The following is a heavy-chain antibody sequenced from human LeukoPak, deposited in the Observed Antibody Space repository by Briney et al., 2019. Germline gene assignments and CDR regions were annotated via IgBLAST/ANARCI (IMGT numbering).Heavy chain of an antibody. CDR1: GYTFTGYY. CDR3: ARGYYDSSGYPYYYYYYYMDV. CDR2: INPDSGGT. Sequence: ASVKVSCKAAGYTFTGYYMHWVRQAPGQGLEWMGWINPDSGGTNYAQKFQGRVTMTRDTSISTAYMELSRLGSDDPAVYYCARGYYDSSGYPYYYYYYYMDVWGKGTTVTVSS. D-gene: IGHD3-22*01. J-gene: IGHJ6*03. V-gene: IGHV1-2*02.